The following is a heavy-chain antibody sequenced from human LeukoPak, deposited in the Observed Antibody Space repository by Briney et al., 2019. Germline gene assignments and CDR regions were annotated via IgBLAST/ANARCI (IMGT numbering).Heavy chain of an antibody. CDR2: IYYSGST. J-gene: IGHJ6*03. CDR1: GGSISSHY. V-gene: IGHV4-59*11. D-gene: IGHD2-2*01. CDR3: ARWYCSSNICYHMDV. Sequence: PSETLSLTCTVSGGSISSHYWSWMRQSPGEVLEWIGYIYYSGSTCYSPSLKSRVTMSVDTSKNQLSLRLSSVTAADTAVYYCARWYCSSNICYHMDVWGKGTTVTVSS.